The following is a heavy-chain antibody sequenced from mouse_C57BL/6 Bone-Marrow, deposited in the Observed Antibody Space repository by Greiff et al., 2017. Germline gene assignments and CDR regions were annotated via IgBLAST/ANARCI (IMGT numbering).Heavy chain of an antibody. CDR3: AKRDYYGSSYDWYFDV. CDR1: GFSLTSYG. V-gene: IGHV2-5*01. Sequence: VKLMESGPGLVQPSQSLSITCTVSGFSLTSYGVHWVRQSPGKGLEWLGVIWRGGSTDYNAAFMSRLSITKDNSKSQVFFKMNSLQADDTAIYYCAKRDYYGSSYDWYFDVWGTGTTVTVSS. D-gene: IGHD1-1*01. CDR2: IWRGGST. J-gene: IGHJ1*03.